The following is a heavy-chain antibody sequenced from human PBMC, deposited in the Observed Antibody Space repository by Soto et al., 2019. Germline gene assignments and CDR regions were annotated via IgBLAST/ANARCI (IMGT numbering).Heavy chain of an antibody. CDR1: GYTFTGYY. Sequence: ASVKVSCKASGYTFTGYYMHWVRQAPGQGLEWMGIINPSGGSTSYAQKFQGRVTMTRDTSTSTVYMELSSLRSEDTAVYYCARDREGDYYDSSGYYLDYWGQGTLVTVSS. V-gene: IGHV1-46*01. D-gene: IGHD3-22*01. J-gene: IGHJ4*02. CDR2: INPSGGST. CDR3: ARDREGDYYDSSGYYLDY.